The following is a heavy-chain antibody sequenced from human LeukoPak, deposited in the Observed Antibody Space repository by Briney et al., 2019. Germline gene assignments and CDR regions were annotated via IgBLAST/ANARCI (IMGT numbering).Heavy chain of an antibody. Sequence: GGSLRLSCAASGFTFSSYSMNWFRQAPGKGLQWVSSISSSSSYIYYADSVKGRFTISRDNAKNSLYLQMNSLRAEDTAVYYCAGSYYDFWSGYSFDYWGQGTLVTVSS. CDR1: GFTFSSYS. CDR2: ISSSSSYI. CDR3: AGSYYDFWSGYSFDY. V-gene: IGHV3-21*01. D-gene: IGHD3-3*01. J-gene: IGHJ4*02.